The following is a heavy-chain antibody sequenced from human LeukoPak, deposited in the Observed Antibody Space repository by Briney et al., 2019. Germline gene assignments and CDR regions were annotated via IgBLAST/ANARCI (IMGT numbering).Heavy chain of an antibody. V-gene: IGHV4-38-2*02. D-gene: IGHD5-24*01. J-gene: IGHJ5*02. Sequence: SETLSLTCTVSGYSISSGYYWGWIRQPPGKGLEWIGYIYYSGRTNYNPSLKSRVTISVDTSKNQFSLNLTSVTAADTAVYYCARFTPQGYGWGGYNRFDPWGQGTLVTVSS. CDR2: IYYSGRT. CDR3: ARFTPQGYGWGGYNRFDP. CDR1: GYSISSGYY.